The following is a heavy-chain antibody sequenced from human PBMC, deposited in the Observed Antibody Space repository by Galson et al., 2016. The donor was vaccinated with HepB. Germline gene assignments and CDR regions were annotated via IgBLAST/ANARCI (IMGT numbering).Heavy chain of an antibody. D-gene: IGHD3-10*01. CDR1: GYTLTDLS. CDR3: ATGRLVLPWFRDFPTDDVKTVPDAFDI. V-gene: IGHV1-24*01. J-gene: IGHJ3*02. CDR2: FDPEDGET. Sequence: SVKVSCKVSGYTLTDLSMHWVRQAPGKGLEWMGGFDPEDGETIYAQKFQGRFTMTADTSTDTAYMDLSSLKSEDTAVYYCATGRLVLPWFRDFPTDDVKTVPDAFDIWGQGTKVTVSS.